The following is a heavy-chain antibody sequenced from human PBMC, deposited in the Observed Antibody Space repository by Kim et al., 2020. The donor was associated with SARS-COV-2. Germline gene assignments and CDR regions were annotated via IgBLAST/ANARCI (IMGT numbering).Heavy chain of an antibody. V-gene: IGHV1-46*01. CDR1: GYIFTNYY. D-gene: IGHD3-10*01. CDR2: IKPSDGST. Sequence: ASVKVSCKTSGYIFTNYYLHWVRQAPGQGLEWMGIIKPSDGSTTYAQNFQGRVSMTRDTSTRTVYMELSSLRSEDTAVYYCARDRGSGWAAFDIWGQGTMVTVSS. CDR3: ARDRGSGWAAFDI. J-gene: IGHJ3*02.